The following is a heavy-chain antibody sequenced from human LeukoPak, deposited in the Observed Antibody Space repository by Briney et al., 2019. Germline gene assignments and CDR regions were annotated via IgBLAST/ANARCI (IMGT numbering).Heavy chain of an antibody. CDR2: MNPNSGNT. J-gene: IGHJ3*02. D-gene: IGHD3-3*01. CDR1: GYTFTSYD. V-gene: IGHV1-8*03. Sequence: ASVKVSCKASGYTFTSYDINWVRQATGQGLEWMGWMNPNSGNTGYAQKFQGRVTITRNTSISTAYMELSILRSEDTAVYYCARSYYDFWSGSDAFDIWGQGTMVTVSS. CDR3: ARSYYDFWSGSDAFDI.